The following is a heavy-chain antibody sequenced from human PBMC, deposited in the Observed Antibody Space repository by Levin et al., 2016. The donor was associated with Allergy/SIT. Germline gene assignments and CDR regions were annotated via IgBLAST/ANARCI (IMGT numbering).Heavy chain of an antibody. D-gene: IGHD3-22*01. Sequence: GGSLRLSCAASGFTFSSYAMSWVRQAPGKGLEWVSAISGSRDSTYYADSVKGRFTISRDNSKNTLYLQMNSLRAEDTAVYYCAKDHYDSSGGYPPDAFDIWGQGTMVTVSS. CDR3: AKDHYDSSGGYPPDAFDI. V-gene: IGHV3-23*01. CDR2: ISGSRDST. J-gene: IGHJ3*02. CDR1: GFTFSSYA.